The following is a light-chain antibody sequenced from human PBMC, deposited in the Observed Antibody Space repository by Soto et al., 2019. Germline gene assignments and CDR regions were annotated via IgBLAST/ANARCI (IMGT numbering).Light chain of an antibody. CDR2: GVS. CDR3: SSYTRSSTRV. CDR1: GSDIGGYNY. Sequence: QSALTQPASVSGSPGQSITISCTGSGSDIGGYNYVSWYQQHPGKAPKIMIYGVSSRPSGVSNRFSGSKSDNTASLTISGLQAEDEAHYYCSSYTRSSTRVFGGGTKVTVL. V-gene: IGLV2-14*01. J-gene: IGLJ2*01.